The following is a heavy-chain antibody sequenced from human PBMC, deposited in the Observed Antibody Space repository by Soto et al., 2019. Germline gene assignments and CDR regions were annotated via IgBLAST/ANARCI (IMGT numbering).Heavy chain of an antibody. CDR2: ISWDGGST. CDR1: GFTFDDYT. CDR3: AKDISPMVVVFLFDY. Sequence: PGGSLRLSCAASGFTFDDYTMHWVRQAPGKGLEWVSLISWDGGSTYYADSVKGRFTISRDNSKNSLYLQMNSLRTEDTALYYCAKDISPMVVVFLFDYWGQGTLVTVSS. J-gene: IGHJ4*02. V-gene: IGHV3-43*01. D-gene: IGHD2-15*01.